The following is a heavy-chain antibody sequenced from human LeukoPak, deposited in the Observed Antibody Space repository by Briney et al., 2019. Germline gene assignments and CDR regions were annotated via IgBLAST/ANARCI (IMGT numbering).Heavy chain of an antibody. V-gene: IGHV3-23*01. CDR2: ISGSGGST. D-gene: IGHD3-22*01. Sequence: GGSLRLSCAASGFTFSRDWMHWVRQAPGKGLEWVSAISGSGGSTYYAVKGRFTISRDNSKNTLYLQMNSLRAEDTAVYYCAKDGVPYYDSSGYYIEGWNRWGQGTLVTVSS. CDR1: GFTFSRDW. CDR3: AKDGVPYYDSSGYYIEGWNR. J-gene: IGHJ5*02.